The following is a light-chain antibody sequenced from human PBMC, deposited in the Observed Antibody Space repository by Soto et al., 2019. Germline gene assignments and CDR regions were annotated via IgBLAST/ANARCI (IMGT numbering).Light chain of an antibody. CDR2: ATS. CDR3: QKYNSAPLT. J-gene: IGKJ4*01. Sequence: DVQMTQSPSSLSAFVGDRVTITCRASQGIAPYLACFQQKPGKVPKLLIYATSTLQSGVPSRFSGSGSGTDFTLTINSLQPEDVGTYYCQKYNSAPLTFGGGTKVEIK. CDR1: QGIAPY. V-gene: IGKV1-27*01.